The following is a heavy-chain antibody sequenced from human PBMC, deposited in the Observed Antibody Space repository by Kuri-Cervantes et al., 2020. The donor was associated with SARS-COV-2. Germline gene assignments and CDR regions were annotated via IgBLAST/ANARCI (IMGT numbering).Heavy chain of an antibody. CDR2: ISSNGGST. D-gene: IGHD3-10*01. J-gene: IGHJ5*02. CDR1: GFTFSSYA. CDR3: AKDVGGWFDP. V-gene: IGHV3-64*04. Sequence: GESLKISCSASGFTFSSYAMHWVRQAPGKGLEYVSAISSNGGSTYYADSVKGRFTISRDNSKNTLYLQMNSLRAEDTAVYYCAKDVGGWFDPWGQGTLVTVSS.